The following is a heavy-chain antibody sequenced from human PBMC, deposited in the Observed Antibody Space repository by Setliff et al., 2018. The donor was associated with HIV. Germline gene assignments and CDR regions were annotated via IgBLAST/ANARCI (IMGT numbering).Heavy chain of an antibody. J-gene: IGHJ4*02. CDR2: ISYDGSNK. Sequence: PGGSLRLSCAASGFTFSSYAMHWVRQAPGKGLEWVAVISYDGSNKYYADSVKGRFTISRDNSKSTLYLQMNSLRAEDTAVYYCARDLGHSSPVFDYWGQGTLVTVSS. CDR1: GFTFSSYA. V-gene: IGHV3-30*04. CDR3: ARDLGHSSPVFDY.